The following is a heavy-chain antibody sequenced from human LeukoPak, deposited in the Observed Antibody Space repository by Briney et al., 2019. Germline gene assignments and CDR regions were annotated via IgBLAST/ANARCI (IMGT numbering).Heavy chain of an antibody. CDR1: GFTFSDYS. J-gene: IGHJ4*02. CDR3: ARDHRYAFDN. Sequence: GGSLRLSCAASGFTFSDYSKNWVRHAPGKGLEWIAYVGISSGNTKYAESLKGRFTISGDSAKNSVFLQMSNLRVEDTAVYYCARDHRYAFDNWGQGTLVTVSS. V-gene: IGHV3-48*04. D-gene: IGHD5-12*01. CDR2: VGISSGNT.